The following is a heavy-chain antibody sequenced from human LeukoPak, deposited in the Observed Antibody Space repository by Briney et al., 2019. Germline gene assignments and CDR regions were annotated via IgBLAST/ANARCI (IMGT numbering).Heavy chain of an antibody. CDR2: IYTSGST. J-gene: IGHJ4*02. CDR3: ARSGYCSSTSRYNAGYFDY. V-gene: IGHV4-4*07. D-gene: IGHD2-2*02. CDR1: GGSISSYY. Sequence: PSETLSLTCTVSGGSISSYYSSWIRQPDGQGMDWIGRIYTSGSTNYNPSLRSRVTFSVETPKNQFSLKLSSVTAADTAVYYCARSGYCSSTSRYNAGYFDYWGQGTLVTGSS.